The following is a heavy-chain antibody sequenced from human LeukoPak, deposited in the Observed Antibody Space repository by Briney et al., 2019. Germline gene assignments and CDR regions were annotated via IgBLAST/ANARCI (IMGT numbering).Heavy chain of an antibody. CDR1: GYTFTNYG. D-gene: IGHD3-22*01. CDR3: ARATISGYYYSPAFDI. CDR2: ISAYSGNT. V-gene: IGHV1-18*01. Sequence: ASVKVSCKASGYTFTNYGISWVRQAPGQGLQWMGWISAYSGNTNYAQKLQSSVIMTTDTSTSTAYMELRSLRSDDTAVYYCARATISGYYYSPAFDIWGQGTILTVSS. J-gene: IGHJ3*02.